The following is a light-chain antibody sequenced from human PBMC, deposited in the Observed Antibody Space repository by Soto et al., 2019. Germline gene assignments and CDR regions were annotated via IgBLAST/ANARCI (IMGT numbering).Light chain of an antibody. J-gene: IGKJ4*01. V-gene: IGKV1-33*01. CDR2: DAS. CDR3: QQCDNLPLT. Sequence: DIQMTQSPSSLSASVGDRVTITCRASQSISSYLNWYQQKPGKAPKLLIYDASNLETGVPSRFSGNGSGTDFTFTISRLQPEDVATYYCQQCDNLPLTFGGGTKVDIK. CDR1: QSISSY.